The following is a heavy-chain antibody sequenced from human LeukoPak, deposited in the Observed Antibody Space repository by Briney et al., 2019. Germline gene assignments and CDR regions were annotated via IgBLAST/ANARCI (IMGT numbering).Heavy chain of an antibody. D-gene: IGHD3-10*01. CDR2: INPNSGGT. CDR1: RYTLTGYY. J-gene: IGHJ4*02. CDR3: ARAYGSATSELNGIDY. V-gene: IGHV1-2*06. Sequence: GASVKVSCKASRYTLTGYYMRWVRQAPGQGLEWMGRINPNSGGTNYAQKFQGRVTMTRDTSISTAYMELSRLRSDDTAVYYCARAYGSATSELNGIDYWGQGTLVTVSS.